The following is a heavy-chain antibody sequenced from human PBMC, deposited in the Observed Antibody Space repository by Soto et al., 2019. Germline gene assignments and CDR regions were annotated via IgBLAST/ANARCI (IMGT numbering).Heavy chain of an antibody. CDR3: ATRPILKRFGEPQGDY. D-gene: IGHD3-10*01. CDR2: INHSGST. V-gene: IGHV4-34*01. CDR1: GGSFSVYY. J-gene: IGHJ4*02. Sequence: SETLSLTCAVYGGSFSVYYWSWIRQPPGKGLEWIGEINHSGSTNYNPSLKSRVTISVDTSKNQFSLKLSSVTAADTAVYYCATRPILKRFGEPQGDYWGQGTLVTVSS.